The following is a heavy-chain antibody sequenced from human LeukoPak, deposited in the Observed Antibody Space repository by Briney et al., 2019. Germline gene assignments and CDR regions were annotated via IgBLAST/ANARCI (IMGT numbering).Heavy chain of an antibody. CDR3: ARGGPYSGYDYGSWYMDV. CDR2: INPNSGGT. D-gene: IGHD5-12*01. V-gene: IGHV1-2*02. CDR1: GYTFTGYY. Sequence: ASVKVSCKASGYTFTGYYMHWVRQAPGQGLEWMGWINPNSGGTNYAQKFQGRVTMTRDTSISTAYMELSRLRSDDTAVYYCARGGPYSGYDYGSWYMDVWGKGTTVTVSS. J-gene: IGHJ6*03.